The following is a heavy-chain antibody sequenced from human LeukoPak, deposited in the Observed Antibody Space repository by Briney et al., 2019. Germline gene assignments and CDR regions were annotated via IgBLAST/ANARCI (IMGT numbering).Heavy chain of an antibody. J-gene: IGHJ5*02. Sequence: PGGSLRLSCAASGFTFSSYSMNWVRQAPGKGLEWVSVVSGSAGSTYYADSVKGRFTISRDNSKNTLYLQMNSLRAEDTAVYYCAKSKTYYYDSNGYYFVASWGQGTLLTVSS. CDR3: AKSKTYYYDSNGYYFVAS. V-gene: IGHV3-23*01. CDR1: GFTFSSYS. D-gene: IGHD3-22*01. CDR2: VSGSAGST.